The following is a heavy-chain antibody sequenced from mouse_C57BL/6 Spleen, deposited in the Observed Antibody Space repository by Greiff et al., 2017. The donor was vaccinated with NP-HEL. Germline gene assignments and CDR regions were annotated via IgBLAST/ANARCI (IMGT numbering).Heavy chain of an antibody. CDR2: INPSSGYT. D-gene: IGHD1-1*01. Sequence: VQLQQSGAELAKPGASVKLSCKASGYTFTSYWMHWVKQRPGQGLEWIGYINPSSGYTKYNQKFKDKATLTADKSSSTAYMQLSSLTYEDSAVYYWARVSYYYGSSKDGDAMDYWGQGTSVTVSS. CDR3: ARVSYYYGSSKDGDAMDY. J-gene: IGHJ4*01. CDR1: GYTFTSYW. V-gene: IGHV1-7*01.